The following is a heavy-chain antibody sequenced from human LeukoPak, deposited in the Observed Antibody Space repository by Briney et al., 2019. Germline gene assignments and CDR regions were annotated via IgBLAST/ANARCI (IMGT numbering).Heavy chain of an antibody. CDR1: GFSVRDFW. CDR3: GGGGWELDY. J-gene: IGHJ4*02. Sequence: GGSLGLSCAASGFSVRDFWMAWVRQAPGKGLEWVAHIKEDRTADYYVDSVKGRFTISKDDGKNSLHLQMNSLRVEDTAVYYGGGGGWELDYWGQGTLVTVSS. CDR2: IKEDRTAD. D-gene: IGHD4-23*01. V-gene: IGHV3-7*01.